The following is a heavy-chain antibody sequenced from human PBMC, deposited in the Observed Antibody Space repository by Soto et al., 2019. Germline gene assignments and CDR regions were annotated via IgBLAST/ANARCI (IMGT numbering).Heavy chain of an antibody. J-gene: IGHJ6*02. CDR3: ARGVAAAGPMDV. CDR1: GFTFSSYA. CDR2: ISGSGGT. D-gene: IGHD6-13*01. V-gene: IGHV3-23*01. Sequence: GGSLRLPCPPSGFTFSSYAMSWFRQAPGKGLEWVSAISGSGGTNYAQKFQGWVTMTRDTSISTAYMELSRLRSDDTAVYYCARGVAAAGPMDVWGQGTTVTVSS.